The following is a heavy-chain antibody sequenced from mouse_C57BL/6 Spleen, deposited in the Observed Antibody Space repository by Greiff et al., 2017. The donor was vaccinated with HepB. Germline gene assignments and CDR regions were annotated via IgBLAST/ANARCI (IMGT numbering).Heavy chain of an antibody. J-gene: IGHJ3*01. D-gene: IGHD1-1*01. V-gene: IGHV14-4*01. CDR3: TRYSSRDWFAD. Sequence: VQLQQSGAELVRPGASVKLSCTASGFTITDDYMHWVKQRPEQGLEWIGGIDPENGETEYASKFQGKATITADTSSNTAYLQLSGLTSEDTAVYYCTRYSSRDWFADWGEGTVVTVSA. CDR2: IDPENGET. CDR1: GFTITDDY.